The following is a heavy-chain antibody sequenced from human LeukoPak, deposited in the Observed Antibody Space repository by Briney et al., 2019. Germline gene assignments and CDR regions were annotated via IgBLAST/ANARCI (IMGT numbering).Heavy chain of an antibody. J-gene: IGHJ4*02. V-gene: IGHV4-34*01. D-gene: IGHD3-16*02. Sequence: SETLSLTCAVYGGSFSGFYWSWIRQPPGKGLEWIGEINHSGTTKYNPSLRSRVTISVDTSKNQFSLILTSVTAADTAVYYCARGQYRRDYWGQGTLVTVSS. CDR1: GGSFSGFY. CDR3: ARGQYRRDY. CDR2: INHSGTT.